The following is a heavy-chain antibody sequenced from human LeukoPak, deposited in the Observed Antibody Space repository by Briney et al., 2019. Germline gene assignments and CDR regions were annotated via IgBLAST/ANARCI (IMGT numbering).Heavy chain of an antibody. V-gene: IGHV5-51*01. CDR2: IYPGDSDT. CDR1: GYSFTSYW. CDR3: ATSYSSSLPFDY. J-gene: IGHJ4*02. D-gene: IGHD6-6*01. Sequence: PGESLKISCKGSGYSFTSYWIAWVRQMPGKGLEWMGIIYPGDSDTRHSPSFQGQVTISADKSISTAYLQWSSLKASDTAMYCCATSYSSSLPFDYWGQGTLVTVSS.